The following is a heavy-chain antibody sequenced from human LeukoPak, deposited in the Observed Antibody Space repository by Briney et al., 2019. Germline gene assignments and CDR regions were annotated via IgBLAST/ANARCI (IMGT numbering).Heavy chain of an antibody. J-gene: IGHJ3*02. CDR1: GGTFSSYA. CDR3: ARGRAQSHAFDI. Sequence: ASVKVSCKASGGTFSSYAISWVRQAPGQGLEWMGGIIPIFGTANYAQKFQGRVTITADESTSTAYMELSSLRSEDTAVYYCARGRAQSHAFDIWGQGTMVTVSS. CDR2: IIPIFGTA. D-gene: IGHD7-27*01. V-gene: IGHV1-69*01.